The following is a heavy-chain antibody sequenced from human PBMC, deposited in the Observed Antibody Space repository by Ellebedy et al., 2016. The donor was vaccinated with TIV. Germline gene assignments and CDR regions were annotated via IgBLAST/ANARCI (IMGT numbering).Heavy chain of an antibody. CDR2: IHSSGGTI. Sequence: PGGSLRLSCAASGFTFSDYYMSWIRQVPGKGLEWVAYIHSSGGTIYYADSVKGRFTISRDNAKSSLFLQMNSLRAEATALYYCAGGRATIGPARSNYYGMDVWGQGTTVIVSS. CDR1: GFTFSDYY. CDR3: AGGRATIGPARSNYYGMDV. V-gene: IGHV3-11*01. D-gene: IGHD1-26*01. J-gene: IGHJ6*02.